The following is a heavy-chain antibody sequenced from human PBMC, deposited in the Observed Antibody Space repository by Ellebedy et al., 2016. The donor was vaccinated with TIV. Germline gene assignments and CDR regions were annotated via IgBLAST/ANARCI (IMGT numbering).Heavy chain of an antibody. Sequence: ASVKVSXXASGYTFTAYYMHWVRQAPGQGLEWMGWINPKSGGTNYAQKYQGRVAMTRDTSISTAYMELSRLRSDDTAVYYCARDRERIAAAGTLQWFDPWGQGTLVTVSS. CDR1: GYTFTAYY. J-gene: IGHJ5*02. D-gene: IGHD6-13*01. CDR3: ARDRERIAAAGTLQWFDP. V-gene: IGHV1-2*02. CDR2: INPKSGGT.